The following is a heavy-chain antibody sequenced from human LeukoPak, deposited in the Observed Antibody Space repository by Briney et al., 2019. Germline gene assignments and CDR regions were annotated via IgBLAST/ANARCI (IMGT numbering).Heavy chain of an antibody. J-gene: IGHJ1*01. D-gene: IGHD2-21*02. CDR1: GYTFTGYY. CDR3: ASDSHIVVVTAIHRYFQH. CDR2: INPNSGGT. Sequence: ASVKVSCKASGYTFTGYYMHWVRQPPGQGLEWMGRINPNSGGTNYAQKCQGRVTMTRDTSISTAYMELSRLRSDDTAVYYCASDSHIVVVTAIHRYFQHWGQGTLVTVSS. V-gene: IGHV1-2*06.